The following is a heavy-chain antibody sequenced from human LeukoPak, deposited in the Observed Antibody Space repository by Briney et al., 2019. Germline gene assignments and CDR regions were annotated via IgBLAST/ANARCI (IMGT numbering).Heavy chain of an antibody. CDR1: GFTFSSYA. CDR3: ANEESDLGYFDY. J-gene: IGHJ4*02. D-gene: IGHD1-26*01. CDR2: ISGSGGST. Sequence: HPGGSLRLSCAASGFTFSSYAMSWVRQAPGKGLEWVSAISGSGGSTYYADSVKGRFTISRDNSKNTLYLQMNSLRADDTAVYYCANEESDLGYFDYWGQGTLVTVSS. V-gene: IGHV3-23*01.